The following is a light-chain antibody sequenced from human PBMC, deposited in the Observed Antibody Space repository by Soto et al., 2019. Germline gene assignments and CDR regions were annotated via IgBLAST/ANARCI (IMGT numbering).Light chain of an antibody. J-gene: IGLJ2*01. CDR2: EVS. V-gene: IGLV2-14*01. CDR1: SSDVGGYKY. CDR3: GSYTSSSTSVI. Sequence: QSALTQPASVSGSPGQSITISCTGTSSDVGGYKYVSWYQQHPDKAPKLIIFEVSNRPSGISSRFSGSKSGNTASLTISGLQAEDEADYYCGSYTSSSTSVIFGSGTKLTVL.